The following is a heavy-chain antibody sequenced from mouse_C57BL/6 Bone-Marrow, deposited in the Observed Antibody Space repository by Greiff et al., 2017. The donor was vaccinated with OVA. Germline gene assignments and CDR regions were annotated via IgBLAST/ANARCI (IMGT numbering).Heavy chain of an antibody. CDR1: GFSLTSYG. Sequence: VQLQQSGPGLVQPSQSLSITCTVSGFSLTSYGVHWVRQSPGKGLEWLGVIWSGGSTDYNAAFISRLSISKDNSKSQVFFKMNSLQADDTAIYYWARNSLSTVVAYYNAIDYWGQGTSVTVSS. CDR2: IWSGGST. CDR3: ARNSLSTVVAYYNAIDY. J-gene: IGHJ4*01. V-gene: IGHV2-2*01. D-gene: IGHD1-1*01.